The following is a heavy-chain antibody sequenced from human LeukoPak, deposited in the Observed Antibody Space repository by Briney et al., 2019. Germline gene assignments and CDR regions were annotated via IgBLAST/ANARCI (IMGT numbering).Heavy chain of an antibody. V-gene: IGHV1-8*01. CDR1: GYTFTSYD. J-gene: IGHJ4*02. CDR2: MNPNSGNT. Sequence: ASVKVSCKASGYTFTSYDINWVRQATGQGLEWMGWMNPNSGNTGYAQKFQGRVTMTRDTSISTAYMELSRLRSDDTAVYYCARGRDSYCGGDCYSFLDYWGQGTLVTVSS. CDR3: ARGRDSYCGGDCYSFLDY. D-gene: IGHD2-21*02.